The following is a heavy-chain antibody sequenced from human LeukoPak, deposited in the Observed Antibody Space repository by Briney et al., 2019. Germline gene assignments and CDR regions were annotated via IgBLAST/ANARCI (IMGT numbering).Heavy chain of an antibody. V-gene: IGHV4-39*01. CDR3: ARVPAGYSSPYYFDY. CDR2: IYYSGST. Sequence: SETLSLTCTVSGGSISSSSYYWGWIRQPPGKGLEWIGSIYYSGSTYYNPSLKSRVTISVDTSKNQFSLKLSSVTAADTAVYYCARVPAGYSSPYYFDYWGQGTLVTVSS. CDR1: GGSISSSSYY. J-gene: IGHJ4*02. D-gene: IGHD6-13*01.